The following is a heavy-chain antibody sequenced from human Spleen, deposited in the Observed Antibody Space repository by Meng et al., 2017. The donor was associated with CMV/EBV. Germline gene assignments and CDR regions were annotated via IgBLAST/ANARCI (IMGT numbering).Heavy chain of an antibody. J-gene: IGHJ4*02. V-gene: IGHV1-2*02. Sequence: ASVKVSCKASGYIFIGYHMHWVRQAPGQGLEWMGWMNPNSGGTNQAQKFQGRVTMTRDTSISTAYMELSRLRFDDSAVYYCARSSIEVPGSTDYWGQGTSVTVSS. CDR3: ARSSIEVPGSTDY. D-gene: IGHD6-19*01. CDR2: MNPNSGGT. CDR1: GYIFIGYH.